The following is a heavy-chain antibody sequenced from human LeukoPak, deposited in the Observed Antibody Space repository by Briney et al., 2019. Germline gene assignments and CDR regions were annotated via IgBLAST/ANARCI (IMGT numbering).Heavy chain of an antibody. CDR1: GGSISSSNW. J-gene: IGHJ4*02. V-gene: IGHV4-28*01. Sequence: KPSETLSLTCAVSGGSISSSNWWSWIRQPPGKGLEWIGYIYYSGSTNYNPSLKSRVTISVDTSKNQFSLKVSSVTAADTAVYYCAKTVVGYSNYDYFDYWGQGTLVTVSS. CDR3: AKTVVGYSNYDYFDY. D-gene: IGHD4-11*01. CDR2: IYYSGST.